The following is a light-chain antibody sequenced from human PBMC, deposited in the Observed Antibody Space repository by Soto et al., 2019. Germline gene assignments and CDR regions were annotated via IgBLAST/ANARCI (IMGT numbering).Light chain of an antibody. CDR3: QEYAILPRS. Sequence: ENILKQSPDTLSLNPGERATLYCRASQTVSSKNLAWCQQRPGQAPRLLIYGASSRATGIPARFSGSGAGTDFTLTISRLEPEDFVVYYCQEYAILPRSFGQGAKV. CDR1: QTVSSKN. J-gene: IGKJ1*01. V-gene: IGKV3-20*01. CDR2: GAS.